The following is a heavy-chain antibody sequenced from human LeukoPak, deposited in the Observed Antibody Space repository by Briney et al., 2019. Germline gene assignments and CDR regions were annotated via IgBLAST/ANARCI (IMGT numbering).Heavy chain of an antibody. Sequence: GGSLKLSCAASEFTFSGSAIYWVRQASGKGLEWVGRIRNDANTDATTYAASVQGRFTISRDDSQNTAYLQMNSLKPEDTAEYYCNSGNHLDYWGQGTLVTVSS. V-gene: IGHV3-73*01. J-gene: IGHJ4*02. CDR3: NSGNHLDY. D-gene: IGHD1-14*01. CDR1: EFTFSGSA. CDR2: IRNDANTDAT.